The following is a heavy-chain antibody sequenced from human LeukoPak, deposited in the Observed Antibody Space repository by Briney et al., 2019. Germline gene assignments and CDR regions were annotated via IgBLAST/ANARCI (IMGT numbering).Heavy chain of an antibody. CDR3: TTECTGRTSCHLDY. J-gene: IGHJ4*02. CDR2: IKSKNNGGTT. Sequence: PGGSLRLSCAASGFTFSNAWMSWVRQAPGKGLEWVGRIKSKNNGGTTDYAAPVKGRFTISRDDSQNTLYLQMNSLRTEDTAVYYCTTECTGRTSCHLDYWGQGTLVAVSS. D-gene: IGHD2-2*01. CDR1: GFTFSNAW. V-gene: IGHV3-15*01.